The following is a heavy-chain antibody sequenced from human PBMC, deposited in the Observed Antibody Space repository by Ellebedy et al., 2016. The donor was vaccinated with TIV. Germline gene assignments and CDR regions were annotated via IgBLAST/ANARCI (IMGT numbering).Heavy chain of an antibody. CDR2: FDPEDGKI. CDR3: AAGFTGSGVDSYIY. Sequence: GESLKISXITSGFTFSSYSMSWVRQAPGKGLEWMGGFDPEDGKIFYAQNLQCRLTMTDDTSTDTASMELHRLTSEDTAMYYCAAGFTGSGVDSYIYWGPGTLVTVSS. D-gene: IGHD5-12*01. CDR1: GFTFSSYS. J-gene: IGHJ4*02. V-gene: IGHV1-24*01.